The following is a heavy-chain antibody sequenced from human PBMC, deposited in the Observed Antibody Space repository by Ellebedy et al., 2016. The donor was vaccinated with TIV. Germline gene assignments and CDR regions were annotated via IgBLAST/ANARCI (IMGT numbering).Heavy chain of an antibody. CDR2: IYTSGST. J-gene: IGHJ4*02. CDR1: GGSISSYY. V-gene: IGHV4-4*07. CDR3: ARRWDTIVVSSAMGYFDY. D-gene: IGHD2-2*01. Sequence: SETLSLXXTVSGGSISSYYWSWIRQPAGKGLEWIGRIYTSGSTNYNPSLKSRVTMSVDTSKNQFSLKLTSVTAADTAVYYCARRWDTIVVSSAMGYFDYWGQGTLVTVSS.